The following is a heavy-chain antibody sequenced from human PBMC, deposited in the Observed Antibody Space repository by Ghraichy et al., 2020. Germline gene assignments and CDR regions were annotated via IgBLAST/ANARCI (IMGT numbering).Heavy chain of an antibody. V-gene: IGHV3-74*01. CDR2: ISSDGSNT. J-gene: IGHJ4*02. CDR3: ARDGPPKWGVDY. D-gene: IGHD7-27*01. Sequence: LSLTCAASGFTFSSYLMHWVRQVPGKGLVWISRISSDGSNTLYADSVKGRFTMSRDNAKNTLYLQMNSLRAEDTAVYYCARDGPPKWGVDYWGQGTLVTVSS. CDR1: GFTFSSYL.